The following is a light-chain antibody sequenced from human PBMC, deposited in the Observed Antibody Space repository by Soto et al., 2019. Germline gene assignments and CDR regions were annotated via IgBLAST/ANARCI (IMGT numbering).Light chain of an antibody. CDR3: QQYDNLPLT. Sequence: DIQMTQSLPTLSASVGDRVTITCHASQDIGNFLSWYRQKPGKVPKLLIFDASNLETGVPSRFSGSGSGTDFTFTISSLQPEDIATYYCQQYDNLPLTFGGGTKVDI. CDR2: DAS. J-gene: IGKJ4*01. V-gene: IGKV1-33*01. CDR1: QDIGNF.